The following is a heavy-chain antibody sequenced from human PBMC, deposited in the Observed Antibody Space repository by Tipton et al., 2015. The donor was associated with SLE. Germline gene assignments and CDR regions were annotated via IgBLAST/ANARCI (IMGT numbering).Heavy chain of an antibody. CDR1: GGSISSYY. J-gene: IGHJ6*03. Sequence: TLSLTYTVSGGSISSYYWNWFRQPPGKGLEWIGYIYYSGSTNYNPSLKSRVTISVDRSQNQFSLRLSSVPAADTAVYYCASDYSNSDYSYYYMDVWGKGTTVTVSS. CDR3: ASDYSNSDYSYYYMDV. D-gene: IGHD4-11*01. CDR2: IYYSGST. V-gene: IGHV4-59*01.